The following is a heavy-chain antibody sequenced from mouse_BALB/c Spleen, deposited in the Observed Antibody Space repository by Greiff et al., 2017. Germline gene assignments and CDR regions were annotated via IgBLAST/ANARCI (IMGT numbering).Heavy chain of an antibody. Sequence: EVMLVESGGDLVKPGGSLKLSCAASGFTFSSYGMSWVRQTPDKRLEWVATISSGGSYTYYPDSVKGRFTISRDNAKNTLYLQMSSLKSEDTAMYYCARRNYRYDGSWFAYWGQGTLVTVSA. J-gene: IGHJ3*01. CDR3: ARRNYRYDGSWFAY. V-gene: IGHV5-6*02. CDR2: ISSGGSYT. CDR1: GFTFSSYG. D-gene: IGHD2-14*01.